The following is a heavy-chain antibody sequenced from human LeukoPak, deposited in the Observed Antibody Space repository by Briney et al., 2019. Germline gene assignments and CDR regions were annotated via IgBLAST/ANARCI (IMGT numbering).Heavy chain of an antibody. CDR1: GFTFSDYY. V-gene: IGHV3-11*01. CDR3: ARGYTNYPFDY. J-gene: IGHJ4*02. CDR2: ISSSGSAI. Sequence: GGSLRLSCAASGFTFSDYYMSWIRQAPGKGLEWISYISSSGSAIYYTDSVKGQFTISRDNAKNSLYLQMNSLRAEDTAVYYCARGYTNYPFDYWGQGTLVTVSS. D-gene: IGHD2-8*01.